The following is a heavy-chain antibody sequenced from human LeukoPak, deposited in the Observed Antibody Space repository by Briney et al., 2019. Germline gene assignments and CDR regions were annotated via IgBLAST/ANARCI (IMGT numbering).Heavy chain of an antibody. V-gene: IGHV4-4*07. J-gene: IGHJ4*02. CDR1: AYSISSGYY. CDR3: ARDSYDEDNFDY. D-gene: IGHD3-16*01. Sequence: PSETLSLTCTVSAYSISSGYYWSWIRPPAGKGLEWIGRIYTSGSTNYNPSLKSRVTMSVDTSKNQFSLKLSSVTAADTAVYYCARDSYDEDNFDYWGQGTLVTVSS. CDR2: IYTSGST.